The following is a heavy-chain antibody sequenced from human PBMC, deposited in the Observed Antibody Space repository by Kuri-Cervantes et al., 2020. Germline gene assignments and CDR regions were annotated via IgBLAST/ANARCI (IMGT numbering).Heavy chain of an antibody. D-gene: IGHD6-19*01. CDR3: ARDRSARGWYYGMDV. CDR2: IKGDGSQI. V-gene: IGHV3-7*01. Sequence: GGSLRLSCAASGFTISDYWMTWVRQAPGKGLEWVANIKGDGSQISYVDSVKGRFTISRDNSKNTLYLQMNSLRAEDTAVYYCARDRSARGWYYGMDVWGQGTMVTVSS. J-gene: IGHJ6*02. CDR1: GFTISDYW.